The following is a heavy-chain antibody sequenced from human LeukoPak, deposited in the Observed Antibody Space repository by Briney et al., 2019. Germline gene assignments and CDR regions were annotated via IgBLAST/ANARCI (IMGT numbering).Heavy chain of an antibody. Sequence: PSETLSLTCTVSGGSISSSSYYWGWIRQPPGKGLEWIGSIYYSGSTYYNPSLKSRVTISVDTSKNQFSLRLTSVTAADTAVYFCVGDITFPWYYYWGQGTLVTASS. CDR2: IYYSGST. D-gene: IGHD3-10*01. CDR3: VGDITFPWYYY. V-gene: IGHV4-39*07. J-gene: IGHJ4*02. CDR1: GGSISSSSYY.